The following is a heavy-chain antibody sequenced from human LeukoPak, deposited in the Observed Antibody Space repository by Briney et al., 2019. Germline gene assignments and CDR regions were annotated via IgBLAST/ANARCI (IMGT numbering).Heavy chain of an antibody. Sequence: SSETLSLTCTVSGGSISSSSYYWGWIRQPPGKGLEWIGSICYSGSTYYNPSLKSRVTISVDTSKNQFSLKLSSVTAADTAVYYCARDGSALFEYWGQGTLVTVSS. CDR1: GGSISSSSYY. J-gene: IGHJ4*02. CDR3: ARDGSALFEY. CDR2: ICYSGST. V-gene: IGHV4-39*07.